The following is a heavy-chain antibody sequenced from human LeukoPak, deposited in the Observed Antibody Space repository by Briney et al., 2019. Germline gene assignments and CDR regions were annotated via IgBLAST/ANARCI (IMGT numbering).Heavy chain of an antibody. CDR1: GTTLSNYG. CDR2: ISGTGGST. CDR3: AKRGVVIRVILVGFHKEAYYFDS. D-gene: IGHD3-22*01. V-gene: IGHV3-23*01. Sequence: GGSLRLSCAVSGTTLSNYGMSWVRQAPGKGLEWVSGISGTGGSTNYADSVKGRFTISRDNRKNTLYLQMNSLRAKDTAVYFCAKRGVVIRVILVGFHKEAYYFDSWGQGALVTVSS. J-gene: IGHJ4*02.